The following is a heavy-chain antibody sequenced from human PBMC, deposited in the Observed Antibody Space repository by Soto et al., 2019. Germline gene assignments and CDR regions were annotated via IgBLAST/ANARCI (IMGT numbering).Heavy chain of an antibody. J-gene: IGHJ4*02. CDR1: GFTFSSYA. V-gene: IGHV3-23*01. CDR3: AKDPRH. Sequence: EVQLLESGGGLVQPGGSLRLSCTASGFTFSSYAMSWVRQAPGKGLEWVSAISGSGGTAYYADTVKGRFTISRDNSKNTLYLQMTGRRDEDTAVSYWAKDPRHWGQGTLVTVSS. CDR2: ISGSGGTA.